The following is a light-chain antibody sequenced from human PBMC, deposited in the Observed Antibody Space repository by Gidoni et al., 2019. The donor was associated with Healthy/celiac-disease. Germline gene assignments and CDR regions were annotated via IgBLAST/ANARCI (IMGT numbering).Light chain of an antibody. CDR3: QQSYSTPPTWT. CDR1: QSISSY. V-gene: IGKV1-39*01. CDR2: AAS. Sequence: DIQMTQSPSSLSASVGDRVTITCRASQSISSYLNWYQQKPGKAPNLLIYAASSLQSGVPSRFSGSGSGTDFTLTISSLQPEDFATYYCQQSYSTPPTWTFGQGTKVEIK. J-gene: IGKJ1*01.